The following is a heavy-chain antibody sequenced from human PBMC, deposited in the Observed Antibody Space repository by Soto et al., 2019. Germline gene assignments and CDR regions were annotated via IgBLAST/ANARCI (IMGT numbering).Heavy chain of an antibody. Sequence: QLQLQESGSGLVKPSQTLSLTCVVSGDSISSGGYSWNWIRQSPGKGLEWIGHTYHSGGTLYNPSLDSRVTISVDKSKNQFSLRVTSVTAADTAVYYCARDSLSGYYFDFWGQGTLVTVSS. J-gene: IGHJ4*02. CDR2: TYHSGGT. CDR1: GDSISSGGYS. CDR3: ARDSLSGYYFDF. V-gene: IGHV4-30-2*06. D-gene: IGHD3-22*01.